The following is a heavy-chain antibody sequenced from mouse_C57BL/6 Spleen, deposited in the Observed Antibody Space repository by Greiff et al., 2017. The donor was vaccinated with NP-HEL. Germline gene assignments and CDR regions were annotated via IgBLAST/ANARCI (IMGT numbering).Heavy chain of an antibody. Sequence: VQLQQPGAELVRPGSSVTLSCKASGYTFTSYWMHWVKQRPIQGLEWIGNIDPSDSETHYNQKFKDKATLTVDKSSSTAYMQLSSLTSEDSAVYYCARDDYGGGVYFDYWGQGTTLTVSS. V-gene: IGHV1-52*01. D-gene: IGHD2-4*01. CDR2: IDPSDSET. CDR3: ARDDYGGGVYFDY. J-gene: IGHJ2*01. CDR1: GYTFTSYW.